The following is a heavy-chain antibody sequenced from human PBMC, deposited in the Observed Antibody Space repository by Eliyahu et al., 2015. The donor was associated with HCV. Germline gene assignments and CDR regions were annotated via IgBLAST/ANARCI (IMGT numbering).Heavy chain of an antibody. CDR3: ARILGRYDSSGYYNPNGMDV. D-gene: IGHD3-22*01. Sequence: QVTLRESGPALVKPTQTLTLTCTFSGFSLSTSGMCVSWIRQPPGKALEWLALIDWDDDKYYSTSLKTRLTISKDTSKNQVVLTMTNMDPVDTATYYCARILGRYDSSGYYNPNGMDVWGQGTTVTVSS. V-gene: IGHV2-70*01. CDR2: IDWDDDK. J-gene: IGHJ6*02. CDR1: GFSLSTSGMC.